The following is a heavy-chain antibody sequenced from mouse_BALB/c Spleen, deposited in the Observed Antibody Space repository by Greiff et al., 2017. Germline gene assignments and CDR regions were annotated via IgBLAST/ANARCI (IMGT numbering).Heavy chain of an antibody. Sequence: VQLQQSGAELVRSGASVKLSCTASGFNINDYYMHWVKQRPEQGLEWIGWIDPENGDTEYAPKFQGKATMTADTSSNTAYLQLSSLTSEDTAVYYCNRSSLYAMDYWGQGTSVTVSS. CDR1: GFNINDYY. CDR2: IDPENGDT. J-gene: IGHJ4*01. D-gene: IGHD1-1*01. CDR3: NRSSLYAMDY. V-gene: IGHV14-4*02.